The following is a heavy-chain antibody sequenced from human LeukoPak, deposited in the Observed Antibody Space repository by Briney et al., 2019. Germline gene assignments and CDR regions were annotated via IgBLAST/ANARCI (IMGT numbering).Heavy chain of an antibody. J-gene: IGHJ6*02. Sequence: ASVKVSCKASGYTLTSYYMHWVRQATGQGLEWMGIINPSGGSTSYAQKFQGRVTMTRDTSTSTVYMELSSLGSEDTAVYYGASYSVGATFYYYYGMDVWGQGTTVTVSS. CDR2: INPSGGST. V-gene: IGHV1-46*01. CDR1: GYTLTSYY. CDR3: ASYSVGATFYYYYGMDV. D-gene: IGHD1-26*01.